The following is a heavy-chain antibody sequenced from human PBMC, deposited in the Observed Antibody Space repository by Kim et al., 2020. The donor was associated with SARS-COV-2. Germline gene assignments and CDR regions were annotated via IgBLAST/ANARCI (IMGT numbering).Heavy chain of an antibody. J-gene: IGHJ6*02. CDR2: ISSSSSYT. Sequence: GGSLRLSCAASGFSFSDYYMSWIRQAPGKGLEWVSYISSSSSYTNYADSVKGRFTISRDNAKNSLYLQMNSLRAEDTAVYYCARVGYDDVWWSYRDYYYYYGMDVWGQGTTVTVSS. CDR1: GFSFSDYY. CDR3: ARVGYDDVWWSYRDYYYYYGMDV. D-gene: IGHD3-16*02. V-gene: IGHV3-11*05.